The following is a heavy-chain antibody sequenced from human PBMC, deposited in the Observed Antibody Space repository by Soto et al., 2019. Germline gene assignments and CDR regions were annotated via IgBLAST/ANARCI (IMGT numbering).Heavy chain of an antibody. J-gene: IGHJ6*02. V-gene: IGHV1-18*01. D-gene: IGHD3-3*01. CDR2: ISAYNGNT. CDR3: ARGDYDFWSGYSRPYYYYGMDV. Sequence: ASVKVSCKASGYTFTSYGISWVRQAPGQGLEWMGWISAYNGNTNYAQKYQGRDTMTTDTSTSTAYKELRSLRSDDTAVYYCARGDYDFWSGYSRPYYYYGMDVWGQGTTVTVSS. CDR1: GYTFTSYG.